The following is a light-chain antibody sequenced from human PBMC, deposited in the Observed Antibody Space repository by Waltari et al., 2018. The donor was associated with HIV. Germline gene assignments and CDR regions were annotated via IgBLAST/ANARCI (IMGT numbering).Light chain of an antibody. CDR2: GAS. CDR1: QSVSSSF. J-gene: IGKJ2*03. Sequence: EVVLTQSPGTLSLSPGERATLSCRASQSVSSSFLAWYQQKPGQAPRLLIYGASNRATGIPDRFSGSGSGTDFTLTINRLEPEDFAVYYCQKYDTSLGSFGQGTKLEIK. V-gene: IGKV3-20*01. CDR3: QKYDTSLGS.